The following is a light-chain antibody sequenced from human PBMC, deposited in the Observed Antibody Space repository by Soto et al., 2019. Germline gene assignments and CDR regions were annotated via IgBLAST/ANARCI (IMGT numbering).Light chain of an antibody. J-gene: IGLJ1*01. CDR3: CSHAGSYTYV. Sequence: QSVLTQPRSVSGSPGQSVTISCTGTSSDVGGYNYVSWYQQHPGKAPKLMIYDVSKRPSGVPDRFSGSKSGNTASLTISGLQAADEADYYCCSHAGSYTYVFGTGTKVTVL. V-gene: IGLV2-11*01. CDR1: SSDVGGYNY. CDR2: DVS.